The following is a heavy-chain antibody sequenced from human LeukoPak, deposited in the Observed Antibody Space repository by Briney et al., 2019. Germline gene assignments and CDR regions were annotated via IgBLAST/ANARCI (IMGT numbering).Heavy chain of an antibody. D-gene: IGHD4-17*01. J-gene: IGHJ6*02. V-gene: IGHV4-61*01. CDR2: IYYSGST. CDR3: ARGTTVDYYYGMDV. CDR1: GGSVSSGSYY. Sequence: SETLSLTCTVSGGSVSSGSYYWSWIRQPPGKGLEWIGYIYYSGSTNYNPSLKSRVTISVDTSKNQFSLKLSSVTAADTAVYYCARGTTVDYYYGMDVWGQGTTVTVSS.